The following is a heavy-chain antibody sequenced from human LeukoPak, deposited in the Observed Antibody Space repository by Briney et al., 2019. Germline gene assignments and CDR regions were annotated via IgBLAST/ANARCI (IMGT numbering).Heavy chain of an antibody. CDR2: IYPGNSDT. CDR1: GYSFTSYW. D-gene: IGHD2-21*02. CDR3: ARQGCGGDCSSAGLLDY. Sequence: GESLKISCKGSGYSFTSYWIGWVRQMPGKGLEWMGIIYPGNSDTRYSPSFQGQVTISADKSISTAYLQWSSLKASDTAIYYCARQGCGGDCSSAGLLDYWGQGTLVTVSS. V-gene: IGHV5-51*01. J-gene: IGHJ4*02.